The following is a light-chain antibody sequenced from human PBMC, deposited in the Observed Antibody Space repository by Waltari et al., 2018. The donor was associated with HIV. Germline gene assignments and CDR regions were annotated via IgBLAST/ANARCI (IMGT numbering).Light chain of an antibody. V-gene: IGKV1-9*01. CDR1: QGISNH. J-gene: IGKJ5*01. CDR2: AAS. Sequence: DIPLTQSPSVLSVSVGDRVTITCRASQGISNHLAWYQQSPGKSPKLLIYAASTLQTGVPSRFSGGGSGTEFTLTISSLQPEDSATYYCQQFQSFPLTFGQGTRLEIK. CDR3: QQFQSFPLT.